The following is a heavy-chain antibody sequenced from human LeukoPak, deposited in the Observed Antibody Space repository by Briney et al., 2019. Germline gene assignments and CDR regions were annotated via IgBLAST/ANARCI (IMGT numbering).Heavy chain of an antibody. D-gene: IGHD5-12*01. CDR1: GGSISSGSYY. J-gene: IGHJ4*02. CDR2: IYTSGST. Sequence: SETLSLTCTVSGGSISSGSYYWSWIRQPAGKGLEWIGCIYTSGSTNYNPSLKSRVTISVDTSKNQFSLKLSSVTAADTAVYYCARWSIVATIFDYWGQGTLVTVSS. V-gene: IGHV4-61*02. CDR3: ARWSIVATIFDY.